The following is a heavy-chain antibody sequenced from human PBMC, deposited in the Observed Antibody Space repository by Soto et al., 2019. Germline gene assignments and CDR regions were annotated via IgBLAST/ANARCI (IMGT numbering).Heavy chain of an antibody. J-gene: IGHJ4*02. D-gene: IGHD6-13*01. CDR2: IYYSGST. CDR1: GGTISSGCYY. CDR3: ARSPPQYSSSWSLFDY. V-gene: IGHV4-31*03. Sequence: SSETLSLTCPVSGGTISSGCYYWSWIRQHPGKGLEWIGYIYYSGSTYYNPSLKSRVTISVDTSKNQFSLKLSSVTAADTAVYYCARSPPQYSSSWSLFDYWGQGTLVTVSS.